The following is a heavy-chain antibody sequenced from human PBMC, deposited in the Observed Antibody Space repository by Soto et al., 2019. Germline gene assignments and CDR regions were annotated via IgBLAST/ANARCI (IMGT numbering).Heavy chain of an antibody. J-gene: IGHJ4*02. V-gene: IGHV3-64D*06. Sequence: PGGSLRLSCSASGFTFGCYAMHWVRQAPGKGLEYVSSISTNGGSTHYADSVKGRFTISRDNSKNTQYLQMSSLRADDTAVYYCVKGEYYYDSSGYYPFDYWGQGTLVTVSS. CDR1: GFTFGCYA. D-gene: IGHD3-22*01. CDR2: ISTNGGST. CDR3: VKGEYYYDSSGYYPFDY.